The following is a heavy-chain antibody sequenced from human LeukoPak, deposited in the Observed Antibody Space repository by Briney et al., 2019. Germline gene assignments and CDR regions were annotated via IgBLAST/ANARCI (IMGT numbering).Heavy chain of an antibody. CDR3: ANLRGYSGYGGLLDFDS. CDR1: GGSISSYY. V-gene: IGHV4-59*01. Sequence: SPSETLSLTCTVSGGSISSYYWSWVRQPPGKGLEWIGFVYYTGSTNYSPSLKSRVTISVDTSKNQFSLKLRSVTAADTAVYYCANLRGYSGYGGLLDFDSWGQGTLVTVSS. D-gene: IGHD5-12*01. J-gene: IGHJ4*02. CDR2: VYYTGST.